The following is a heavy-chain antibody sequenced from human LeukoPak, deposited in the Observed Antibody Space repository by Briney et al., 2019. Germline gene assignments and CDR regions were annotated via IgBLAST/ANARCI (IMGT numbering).Heavy chain of an antibody. J-gene: IGHJ3*02. Sequence: PGGSLRLSCAASGFTFSSYEMNWVRQAPGKGLEWVSSISSSSYIYYADSVKGRFTISRDNAKNSLYLQMNSLRAEDTAVYYCARTSVVATTRDAFDIWGQGTMVTVSS. CDR3: ARTSVVATTRDAFDI. D-gene: IGHD5-12*01. CDR2: ISSSSYI. CDR1: GFTFSSYE. V-gene: IGHV3-21*01.